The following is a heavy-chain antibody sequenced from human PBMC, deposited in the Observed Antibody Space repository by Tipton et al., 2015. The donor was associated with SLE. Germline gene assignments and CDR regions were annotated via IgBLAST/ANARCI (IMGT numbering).Heavy chain of an antibody. CDR3: ARLPKYSSNSPY. D-gene: IGHD2-2*01. V-gene: IGHV4-39*07. CDR1: GGPIRNSPYY. CDR2: VFDNGYT. J-gene: IGHJ4*02. Sequence: TLSLTCHVAGGPIRNSPYYWAWIRQTRGKRPEWIGSVFDNGYTAHNPSLEGRVYLSVDTSNNDFSLKLRSVTAADTAVYYCARLPKYSSNSPYWGQGTLVTVSS.